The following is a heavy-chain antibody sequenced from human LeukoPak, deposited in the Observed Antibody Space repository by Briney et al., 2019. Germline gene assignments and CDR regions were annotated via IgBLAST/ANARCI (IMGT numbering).Heavy chain of an antibody. V-gene: IGHV3-43*01. CDR2: ISWDGGST. J-gene: IGHJ6*03. D-gene: IGHD4-23*01. CDR1: GFTTDDYT. Sequence: GGSLRLSCAASGFTTDDYTMHWVRQAPGKGLEWVSLISWDGGSTYYADPVKGRFTISRDNSKNSLYLQMNSLRTEDTALYYCAKEGGNAGYYYYYMDVWGKGTTVTVSS. CDR3: AKEGGNAGYYYYYMDV.